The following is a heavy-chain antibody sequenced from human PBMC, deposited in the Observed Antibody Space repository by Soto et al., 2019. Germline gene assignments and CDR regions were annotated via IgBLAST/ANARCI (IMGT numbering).Heavy chain of an antibody. V-gene: IGHV5-51*01. D-gene: IGHD6-13*01. J-gene: IGHJ6*02. Sequence: GESLKISCKGSGYSFTSYWIGWVRQMPGKGLEWMGIIYPGDSDTRYSPSFQGQVTISADKSISTAYLQWSSLKASDTAMYYCARTSAAGKYYYGMDVWGQGTTVTVSS. CDR2: IYPGDSDT. CDR1: GYSFTSYW. CDR3: ARTSAAGKYYYGMDV.